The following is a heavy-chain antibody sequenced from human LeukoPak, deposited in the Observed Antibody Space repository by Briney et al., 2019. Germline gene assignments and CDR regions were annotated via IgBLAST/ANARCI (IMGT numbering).Heavy chain of an antibody. CDR1: GFTVSSNP. CDR2: IHSDGRT. V-gene: IGHV3-66*01. J-gene: IGHJ4*02. CDR3: AKEIHSSVGRYYFDY. Sequence: GGSLRLSCAASGFTVSSNPMSWVRQAPGKGLEWVSVIHSDGRTYHADSVKGRFTISRDNSKNTLYLQMNSLRAEDTAVYYCAKEIHSSVGRYYFDYWGQGTLVTVSS.